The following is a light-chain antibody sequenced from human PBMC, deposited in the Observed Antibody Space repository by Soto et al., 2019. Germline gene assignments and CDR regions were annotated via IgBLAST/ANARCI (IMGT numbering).Light chain of an antibody. CDR3: ASYTTSSTYV. J-gene: IGLJ1*01. CDR2: DVS. V-gene: IGLV2-14*01. CDR1: SSDVGGYSY. Sequence: QSVLTQPASVSGSPGQSIAISCTGTSSDVGGYSYVSWYQQQPGKAPKLAISDVSNRPSGVSDRFSGSKSGNTASLTISGLQTEDEAEYYCASYTTSSTYVFGTGTKVTVL.